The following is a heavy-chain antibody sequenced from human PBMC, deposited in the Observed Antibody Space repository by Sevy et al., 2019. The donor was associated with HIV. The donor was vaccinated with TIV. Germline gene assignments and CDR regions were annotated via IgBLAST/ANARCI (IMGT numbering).Heavy chain of an antibody. CDR2: MSTAGDT. CDR3: ERVTWNDRAFDY. V-gene: IGHV3-13*01. J-gene: IGHJ4*02. Sequence: GGSLRLSCAASGFTFSRYDMHWVRQATGKGLEWVSAMSTAGDTYYSGSVKGRFTMSREIAKNSLYLQMNSLRAGDTAVYYCERVTWNDRAFDYWGQGTLVTVSS. D-gene: IGHD1-1*01. CDR1: GFTFSRYD.